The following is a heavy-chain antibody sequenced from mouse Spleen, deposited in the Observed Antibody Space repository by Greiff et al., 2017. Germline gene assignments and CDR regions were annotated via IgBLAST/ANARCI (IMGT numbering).Heavy chain of an antibody. CDR2: ISYSGGT. Sequence: EVQRVESGPGLVKPSQSLSLTCTVTGYSITSDYVWNWIRQFPGNQLEWMGYISYSGGTSYNPSLKSRISITRDTSKNQFFLQLNSVTTEDTATYYCARTYDYVYAMDYWGQGTSVTVSA. CDR1: GYSITSDYV. CDR3: ARTYDYVYAMDY. V-gene: IGHV3-2*02. D-gene: IGHD2-4*01. J-gene: IGHJ4*01.